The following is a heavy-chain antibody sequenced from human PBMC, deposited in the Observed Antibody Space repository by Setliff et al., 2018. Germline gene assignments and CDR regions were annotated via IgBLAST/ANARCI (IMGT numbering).Heavy chain of an antibody. Sequence: ASVKVSCKASADTFTGYYVHWVRQAPGQGLEWMGWINGNSGVTKYAQKLQGRVTMTRDTSISTVYMELSSLRSDDTAVYYCARAGQLDYFQHWGQGTLVTVSS. D-gene: IGHD6-13*01. CDR3: ARAGQLDYFQH. J-gene: IGHJ1*01. V-gene: IGHV1-2*02. CDR2: INGNSGVT. CDR1: ADTFTGYY.